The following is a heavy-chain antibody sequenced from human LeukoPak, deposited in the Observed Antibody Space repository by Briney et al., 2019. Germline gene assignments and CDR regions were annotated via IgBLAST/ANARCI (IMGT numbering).Heavy chain of an antibody. D-gene: IGHD6-13*01. CDR3: ASSWAYFDS. CDR1: GFTFRGSA. J-gene: IGHJ4*02. CDR2: ISYDGNNA. Sequence: GGSLRLSCVASGFTFRGSAMSWVRQAPGKGLDWVSLISYDGNNAYYADSVRGRFTISRDNSKDTLYLEMNSLRAEDTAVYYCASSWAYFDSWGQGTLVTVSS. V-gene: IGHV3-23*01.